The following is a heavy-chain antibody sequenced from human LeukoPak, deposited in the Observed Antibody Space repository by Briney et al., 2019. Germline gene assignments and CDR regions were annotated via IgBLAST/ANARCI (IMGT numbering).Heavy chain of an antibody. CDR1: GFTFSSYV. CDR2: ISGNGGST. CDR3: AKRVDYSGKYYFDY. J-gene: IGHJ4*02. Sequence: GGSLRLSCVASGFTFSSYVMNWVRRAPGKGLEWVSAISGNGGSTYYADSVKGRFTITRDNSKNTLSLQMNSLRAEDTAVYYCAKRVDYSGKYYFDYWGQGTLVTVSS. D-gene: IGHD1-26*01. V-gene: IGHV3-23*01.